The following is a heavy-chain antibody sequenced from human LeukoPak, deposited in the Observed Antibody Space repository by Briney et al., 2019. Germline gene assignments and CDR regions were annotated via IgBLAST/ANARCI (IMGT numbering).Heavy chain of an antibody. CDR3: ATNRYYYDSSAIDAFDI. V-gene: IGHV1-2*02. Sequence: ASVKVSCKASGYTFTGYYMHWVRQAPGQGLEWMGWINPNSGGTNYAQKFQGRVTMTRDTSISTAYMELSRLRSDDTAVYYCATNRYYYDSSAIDAFDIWGQGTVVTVSS. CDR1: GYTFTGYY. CDR2: INPNSGGT. D-gene: IGHD3-22*01. J-gene: IGHJ3*02.